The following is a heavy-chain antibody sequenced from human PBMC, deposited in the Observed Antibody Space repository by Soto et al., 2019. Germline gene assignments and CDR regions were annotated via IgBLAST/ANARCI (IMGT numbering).Heavy chain of an antibody. J-gene: IGHJ5*02. Sequence: QVQLQESGPGLVKPSETLSLTCTVSGGSVNSGSYYWNWIRQPPGKGLEWVWYIFYRWSTNYNPSLKIRVTISIDTSKNQFSMRLSSVTAADTAVYYCAGLRLGEGFDPWGQGTLVTVSS. CDR3: AGLRLGEGFDP. CDR2: IFYRWST. V-gene: IGHV4-61*01. D-gene: IGHD3-16*01. CDR1: GGSVNSGSYY.